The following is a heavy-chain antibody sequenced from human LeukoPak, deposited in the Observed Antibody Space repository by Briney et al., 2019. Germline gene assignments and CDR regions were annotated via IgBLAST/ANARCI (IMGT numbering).Heavy chain of an antibody. CDR1: GYTFTSYA. CDR3: ASLLYDILTGYDAFDI. D-gene: IGHD3-9*01. CDR2: INAGNGNT. V-gene: IGHV1-3*01. J-gene: IGHJ3*02. Sequence: GASVKVSCKASGYTFTSYAMHWVRQAPGQRLEWMGWINAGNGNTKYSQKFQGRVTITRDTSASTAYMELSSLRSEDTAVYDCASLLYDILTGYDAFDIWGQGTMVTVSS.